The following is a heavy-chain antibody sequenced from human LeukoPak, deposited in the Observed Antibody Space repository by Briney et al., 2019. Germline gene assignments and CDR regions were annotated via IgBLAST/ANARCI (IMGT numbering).Heavy chain of an antibody. D-gene: IGHD2-2*01. CDR1: GYTFTDYY. V-gene: IGHV3-11*06. CDR2: ISSSSSYT. J-gene: IGHJ4*02. Sequence: GGSLRLSCAASGYTFTDYYMSRIRQAPGKGLEWVSYISSSSSYTNYADSVKGRSTISRDNAKNSLYLQMNSLRAEDTAVYYCAREGSVVVPHYYFDYWGQGTLVTVSS. CDR3: AREGSVVVPHYYFDY.